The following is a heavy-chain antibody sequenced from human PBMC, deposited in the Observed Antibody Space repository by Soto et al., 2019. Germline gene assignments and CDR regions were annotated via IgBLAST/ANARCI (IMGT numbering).Heavy chain of an antibody. CDR2: IYYTGTT. J-gene: IGHJ5*02. Sequence: QLQLQESGPGLVKPSETLSLTCSLSGGAISDARFYWVWIRQSPGRGLEWIGSIYYTGTTFFNPSLHSRVTISVDTSENHFSLKLYSVTAADTALYFCARQKWEQPKWFDPWGQGTLVIVSP. CDR1: GGAISDARFY. CDR3: ARQKWEQPKWFDP. D-gene: IGHD1-26*01. V-gene: IGHV4-39*01.